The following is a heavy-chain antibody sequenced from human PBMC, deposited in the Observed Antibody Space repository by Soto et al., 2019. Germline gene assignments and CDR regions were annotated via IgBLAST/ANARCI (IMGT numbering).Heavy chain of an antibody. CDR2: MNPNSGNT. Sequence: ASVKVSCKASGYTFTSYDINWVRQATGQGLEWMGWMNPNSGNTGYAQKFQGRVTMTRNTSISTAYMELSSLRSEDTAVYYCARGYSRLRPSSGRFDPWGQGTLVTVSS. D-gene: IGHD2-21*01. CDR1: GYTFTSYD. CDR3: ARGYSRLRPSSGRFDP. V-gene: IGHV1-8*01. J-gene: IGHJ5*02.